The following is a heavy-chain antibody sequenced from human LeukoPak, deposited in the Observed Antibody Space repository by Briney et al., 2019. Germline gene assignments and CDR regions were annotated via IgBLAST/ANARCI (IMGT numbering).Heavy chain of an antibody. CDR2: ITDAVGST. D-gene: IGHD5-12*01. Sequence: PGGSLRLSCAASGFTFSSSSISWVRQAPGKGLEWVSAITDAVGSTHYADSVKGRFTISSDNSKNTVYLQMNSLRPEDMAVYYCANEIFSGLLYIDYWGQGTLVTVSS. J-gene: IGHJ4*02. CDR1: GFTFSSSS. V-gene: IGHV3-23*01. CDR3: ANEIFSGLLYIDY.